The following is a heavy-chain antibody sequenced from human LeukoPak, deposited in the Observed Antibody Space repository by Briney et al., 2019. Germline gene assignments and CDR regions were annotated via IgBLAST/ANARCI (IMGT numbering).Heavy chain of an antibody. D-gene: IGHD3-9*01. V-gene: IGHV1-18*01. CDR2: ISAYNGNT. CDR1: GYTFTSYG. CDR3: AREGNDILTGYLVDP. J-gene: IGHJ5*02. Sequence: ASVNVSCKASGYTFTSYGISWVRQAPGQGLEWMGWISAYNGNTNYAQKLQGRVTMTTDTSTSTAYMELRSLRSDDTAVYYCAREGNDILTGYLVDPWGQGTLVTVSS.